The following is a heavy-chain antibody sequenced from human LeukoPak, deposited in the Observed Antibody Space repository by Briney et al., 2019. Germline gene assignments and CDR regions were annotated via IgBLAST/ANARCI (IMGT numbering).Heavy chain of an antibody. CDR1: GFTFSSYS. CDR2: ISSSSSYI. J-gene: IGHJ6*02. Sequence: GSLRLSCAASGFTFSSYSMNWVRQAPGKGLEWVSSISSSSSYIYYADSVKGRFTISRDNAKNSLYLQMNSLRAEDTAVYYCARDHMYYYYYGMDVWGQGTTVTVSS. CDR3: ARDHMYYYYYGMDV. V-gene: IGHV3-21*01.